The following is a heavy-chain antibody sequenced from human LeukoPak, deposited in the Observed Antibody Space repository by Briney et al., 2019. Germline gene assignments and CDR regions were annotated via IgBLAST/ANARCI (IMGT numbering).Heavy chain of an antibody. CDR1: GGSISSYY. CDR3: ARASSTFYYGMDV. J-gene: IGHJ6*02. D-gene: IGHD3-16*01. Sequence: SETLSLTCTDPGGSISSYYWSWIRQPPGKGLEWIGYIYYSGSTNYNPSLKSRVTISVDTSKNQFSLKLSSVTAADTAVYYCARASSTFYYGMDVWGQGTTVTASS. CDR2: IYYSGST. V-gene: IGHV4-59*01.